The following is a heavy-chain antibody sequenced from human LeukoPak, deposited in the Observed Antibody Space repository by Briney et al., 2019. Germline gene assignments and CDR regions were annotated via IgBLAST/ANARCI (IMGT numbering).Heavy chain of an antibody. CDR3: ARFPRFGELLSRTETTTLTILGFDP. J-gene: IGHJ5*02. Sequence: ASVKVSCKASGYTFTSYGISWVRQAPGQGLEWMGWISAYNGNTNYAQKLQGRATMTTDTSTSTAYMELRSLRSDDTAVYYCARFPRFGELLSRTETTTLTILGFDPWGQGTLVTVSS. D-gene: IGHD3-10*01. CDR1: GYTFTSYG. V-gene: IGHV1-18*01. CDR2: ISAYNGNT.